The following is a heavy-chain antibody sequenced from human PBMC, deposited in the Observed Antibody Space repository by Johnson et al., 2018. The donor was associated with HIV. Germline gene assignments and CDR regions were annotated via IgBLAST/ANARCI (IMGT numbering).Heavy chain of an antibody. CDR1: GVTFSDYY. Sequence: QVQLVESGGGLVKPGGSLRLSCAASGVTFSDYYMSWIRQAPGKGLEWISYISSGGSTKYYADSVKGRFTISRDNSKNTLYLQMNSLRAEDTAVYYCAREELEPDVFDIWGQGTMVTVSS. J-gene: IGHJ3*02. CDR3: AREELEPDVFDI. D-gene: IGHD1-1*01. CDR2: ISSGGSTK. V-gene: IGHV3-11*04.